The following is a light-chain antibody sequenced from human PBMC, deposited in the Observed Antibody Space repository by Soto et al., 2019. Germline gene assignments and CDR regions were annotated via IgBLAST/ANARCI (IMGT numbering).Light chain of an antibody. CDR1: QSLVHSDGNTY. CDR2: KIS. V-gene: IGKV2-24*01. J-gene: IGKJ2*01. CDR3: QQYNDSFPYT. Sequence: DVVMTQSPLSLPVTLGQPASISCRSSQSLVHSDGNTYLSWLHQRPGQPPRLLIYKISMRFSGVPDRFSGSGAGTEFTLTVSSLQPDDFATYYCQQYNDSFPYTFGQGTKVDIK.